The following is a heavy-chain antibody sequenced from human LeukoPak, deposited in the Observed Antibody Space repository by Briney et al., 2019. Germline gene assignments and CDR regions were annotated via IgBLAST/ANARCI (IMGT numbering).Heavy chain of an antibody. CDR2: INPNSGGT. V-gene: IGHV1-2*02. J-gene: IGHJ5*02. D-gene: IGHD6-13*01. Sequence: ASVKVSCKASGYTFTGYYMHWVRQAPGQGLEWMGWINPNSGGTNYAQKFQGRVTMTRDTSISTAYMELSRLRSDDTAVYYCARGLPRITAAGTRSWFDPWGQGTLVTVSS. CDR3: ARGLPRITAAGTRSWFDP. CDR1: GYTFTGYY.